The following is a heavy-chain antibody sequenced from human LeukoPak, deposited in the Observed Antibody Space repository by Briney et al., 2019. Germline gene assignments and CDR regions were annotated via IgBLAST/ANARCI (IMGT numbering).Heavy chain of an antibody. CDR3: AKVRSSSWSTVNDYYYGMDV. D-gene: IGHD6-13*01. Sequence: AGGSLRLSCAASGFTFNTYAMTWVRQAPGKGLEWVSVISGSGARTYYADSVKGRFTISRDNSENTLSLQMNSLRAEDTAVYNCAKVRSSSWSTVNDYYYGMDVWGQGTTVTVSS. CDR2: ISGSGART. J-gene: IGHJ6*02. CDR1: GFTFNTYA. V-gene: IGHV3-23*01.